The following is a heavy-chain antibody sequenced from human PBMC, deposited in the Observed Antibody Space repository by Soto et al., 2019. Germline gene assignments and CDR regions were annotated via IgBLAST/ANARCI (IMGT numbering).Heavy chain of an antibody. V-gene: IGHV1-69*06. D-gene: IGHD6-19*01. CDR1: GGTLSSYA. CDR2: IIPIFGTA. Sequence: SVKVSCKASGGTLSSYAISWVRQAPGQGLEWMGGIIPIFGTANYAQRFQGRVTITADKSTSTAYMELSSLRSEDTAVYYCARGGEAVAGTDYWGQGTLVTVSS. CDR3: ARGGEAVAGTDY. J-gene: IGHJ4*02.